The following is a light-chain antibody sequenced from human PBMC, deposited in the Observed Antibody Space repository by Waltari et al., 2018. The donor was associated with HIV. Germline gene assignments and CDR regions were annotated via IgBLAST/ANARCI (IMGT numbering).Light chain of an antibody. J-gene: IGLJ1*01. CDR3: AAWDDSLSGYV. Sequence: QSVLAQPPSASGTPGQRVTISCSGSSSNIGSNYAHRYKRLPGTAPKVRIYKNNQRPSGVPDRFSGSKSGTSASLAISGLRSEDEADYYCAAWDDSLSGYVFGTGTKVTVL. V-gene: IGLV1-47*01. CDR1: SSNIGSNY. CDR2: KNN.